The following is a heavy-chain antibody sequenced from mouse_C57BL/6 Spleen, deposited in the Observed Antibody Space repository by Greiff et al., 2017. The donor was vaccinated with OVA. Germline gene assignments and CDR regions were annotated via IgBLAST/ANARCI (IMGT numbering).Heavy chain of an antibody. CDR2: IDPNSGGT. Sequence: QVQLQQSGAELVKPGASVKLSCKAYGYTFTSYWMHWVKQRPGRGLEWIGRIDPNSGGTKYNEKFKSKATLTVDKPSSTAYMQLSSLTYEDSAVYYCARWGYYGSSYVYYAMDYWGQGTSVTVSS. J-gene: IGHJ4*01. CDR1: GYTFTSYW. V-gene: IGHV1-72*01. CDR3: ARWGYYGSSYVYYAMDY. D-gene: IGHD1-1*01.